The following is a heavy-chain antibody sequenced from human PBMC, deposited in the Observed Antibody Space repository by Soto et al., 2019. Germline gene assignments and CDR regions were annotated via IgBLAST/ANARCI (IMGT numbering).Heavy chain of an antibody. Sequence: ETLSLTCTVSGVSVSSGSFYWAWIRQPPGKGLEWIGFGSYSGTTNYKPSLKSRVTISVDTSRSQISLKVSSLTAADTAVYYCARGATVTQFDYWGRETLVTVSS. CDR3: ARGATVTQFDY. D-gene: IGHD4-17*01. CDR1: GVSVSSGSFY. CDR2: GSYSGTT. V-gene: IGHV4-61*01. J-gene: IGHJ4*02.